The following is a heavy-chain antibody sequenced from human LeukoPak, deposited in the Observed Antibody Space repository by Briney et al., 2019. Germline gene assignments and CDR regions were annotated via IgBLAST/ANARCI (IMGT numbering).Heavy chain of an antibody. CDR1: GFTFSSYG. CDR2: VWSDGNNN. D-gene: IGHD3-10*01. Sequence: GRPLRLSCAASGFTFSSYGMHWVRQAPGKGLEWVAFVWSDGNNNYHADSVKGRFTIYRDNSMNTLYLQMNSLKAEDTAVYYCARDGSGSDHHFDYWGQGTLVTVSS. J-gene: IGHJ4*02. CDR3: ARDGSGSDHHFDY. V-gene: IGHV3-33*08.